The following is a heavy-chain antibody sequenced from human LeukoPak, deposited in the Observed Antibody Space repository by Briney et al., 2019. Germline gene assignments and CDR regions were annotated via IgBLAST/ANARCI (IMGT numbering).Heavy chain of an antibody. Sequence: GASVKVSCKASGGTFSSYAISWVRQAPGQGLDWMGGIIPIFGTANYAQKFQGRVTITTDESTSTAYMELRSLRSEDTAVYYCARGASYDRGTDWFDPWGQGTLVTVSS. CDR3: ARGASYDRGTDWFDP. J-gene: IGHJ5*02. CDR1: GGTFSSYA. D-gene: IGHD3-22*01. CDR2: IIPIFGTA. V-gene: IGHV1-69*05.